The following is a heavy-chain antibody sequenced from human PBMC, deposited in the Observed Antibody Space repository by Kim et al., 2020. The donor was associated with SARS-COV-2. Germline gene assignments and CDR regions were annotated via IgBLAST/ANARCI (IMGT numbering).Heavy chain of an antibody. J-gene: IGHJ4*02. Sequence: GGSLRLSCAASGFTFGTSPMGWVRQAPGKGLEWVSRISWDGKRTYYADSVKGRVTISSDKPKNTLYLHMNSLRVEDTAVYYCAKGVTNGGFDYWGQGTQVTVSS. CDR2: ISWDGKRT. D-gene: IGHD2-8*01. CDR1: GFTFGTSP. V-gene: IGHV3-23*01. CDR3: AKGVTNGGFDY.